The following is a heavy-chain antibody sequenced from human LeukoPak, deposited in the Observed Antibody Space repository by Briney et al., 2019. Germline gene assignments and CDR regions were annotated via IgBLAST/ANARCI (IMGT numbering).Heavy chain of an antibody. CDR1: GFTFSSYS. CDR2: ISSSSSYI. CDR3: AKSRGYSYGRTSGYFDY. D-gene: IGHD5-18*01. V-gene: IGHV3-21*04. Sequence: GGSLRLSCAASGFTFSSYSMNWVRQAPGKGLEWVSSISSSSSYIYYADSVKGRFTISRDNSKNTLYLQMNSLRAEDTAVYYCAKSRGYSYGRTSGYFDYWGQGTLVTVSS. J-gene: IGHJ4*02.